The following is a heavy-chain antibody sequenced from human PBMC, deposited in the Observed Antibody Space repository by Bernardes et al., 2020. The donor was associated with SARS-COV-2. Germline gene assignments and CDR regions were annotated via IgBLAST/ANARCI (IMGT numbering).Heavy chain of an antibody. CDR1: GYTFTSYG. V-gene: IGHV1-18*04. Sequence: ASVKVSCKASGYTFTSYGISWVRQAPGQGLEWLGWISAYTGNTNYAQKLQGRVTMTTDTSTSTAYMGLRSLRSDDTAVYYCARAGKVGDYRYYFDYWGQGTLVTVSS. CDR3: ARAGKVGDYRYYFDY. CDR2: ISAYTGNT. J-gene: IGHJ4*02. D-gene: IGHD4-17*01.